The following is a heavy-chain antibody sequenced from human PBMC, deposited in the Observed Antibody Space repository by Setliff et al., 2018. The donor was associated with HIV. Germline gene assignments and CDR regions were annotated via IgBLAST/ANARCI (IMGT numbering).Heavy chain of an antibody. Sequence: ASVKVSCKVYGYTLSELSIHWVRQAPGKGLEWMGYFDPQDGETVYAQKFQVRVTMTTDTSTSTAYMELRSLRLDDTAVYYCARGKRWLQPYYLDYWGQGTLVTVSS. CDR3: ARGKRWLQPYYLDY. V-gene: IGHV1-24*01. J-gene: IGHJ4*02. CDR2: FDPQDGET. CDR1: GYTLSELS. D-gene: IGHD5-18*01.